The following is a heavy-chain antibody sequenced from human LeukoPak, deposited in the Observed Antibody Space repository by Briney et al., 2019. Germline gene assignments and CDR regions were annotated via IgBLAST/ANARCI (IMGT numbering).Heavy chain of an antibody. D-gene: IGHD3-3*01. CDR3: ARDSSLEWSPFDY. J-gene: IGHJ4*02. V-gene: IGHV3-21*01. CDR2: ISSSSSYI. CDR1: GFTFSSYS. Sequence: PGGPLRLSCAASGFTFSSYSMNWVRQAPGKGLEWVSSISSSSSYIYYADSVKGRFTISRDNAKNSLYLQMNSLRAEDTAVYYCARDSSLEWSPFDYWGQGTLVTVSS.